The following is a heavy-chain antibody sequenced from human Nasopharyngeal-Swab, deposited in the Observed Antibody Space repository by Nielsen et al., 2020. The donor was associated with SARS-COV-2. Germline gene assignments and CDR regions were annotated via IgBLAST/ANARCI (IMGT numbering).Heavy chain of an antibody. V-gene: IGHV3-64*04. CDR1: GFTFGSYS. Sequence: GESLKISCSASGFTFGSYSMHWVRQAPGKGLEYVSGISVNGDSTYYADSVKGRFTISRENAKNSLYLQMNSLGAEDTAVYYCLRGDSRDVWGQGTMVTVSS. J-gene: IGHJ3*01. D-gene: IGHD3-22*01. CDR3: LRGDSRDV. CDR2: ISVNGDST.